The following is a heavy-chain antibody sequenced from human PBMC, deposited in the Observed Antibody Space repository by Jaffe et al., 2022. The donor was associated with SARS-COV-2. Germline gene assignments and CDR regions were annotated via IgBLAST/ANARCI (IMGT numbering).Heavy chain of an antibody. D-gene: IGHD1-26*01. CDR2: VFHTGTT. Sequence: QVQLRESGPGLVRPSETLSLSCSMSGGSVTSSPYSWGWIRQAPGKGLEWIANVFHTGTTYLNPSLRSRITVSVDTSRSQFSLNLSSVTAADTATYFCVRSTDGRIRSFSHSAIDVWGQGTTVIVSS. CDR3: VRSTDGRIRSFSHSAIDV. J-gene: IGHJ6*02. V-gene: IGHV4-39*01. CDR1: GGSVTSSPYS.